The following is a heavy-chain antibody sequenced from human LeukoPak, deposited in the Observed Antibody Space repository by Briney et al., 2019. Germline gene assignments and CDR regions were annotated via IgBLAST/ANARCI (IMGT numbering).Heavy chain of an antibody. CDR1: GGSISSYY. CDR2: IHYTGSA. D-gene: IGHD3-22*01. Sequence: SETLSLTCTVSGGSISSYYWTWIRQPPGKGLEWIGYIHYTGSANYNPSLKSRVTMSVDTSKNQFSLKLSSVTAADTAVYYCARGGDYYDSDDAFDIWGQGTMVTVSS. J-gene: IGHJ3*02. V-gene: IGHV4-59*12. CDR3: ARGGDYYDSDDAFDI.